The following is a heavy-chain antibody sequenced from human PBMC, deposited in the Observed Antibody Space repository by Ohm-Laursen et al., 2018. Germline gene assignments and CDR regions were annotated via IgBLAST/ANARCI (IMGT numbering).Heavy chain of an antibody. V-gene: IGHV3-23*01. J-gene: IGHJ4*02. Sequence: SLRLSCAASGFTFSSYGMSWVRQAPGKGLEWVSGISVSGGSAYYADSVKGRLTISRDNSKNTLYLQMNSLRAEDTAIYYCAKTHSASSSDYWGQGTLVTVSS. CDR3: AKTHSASSSDY. D-gene: IGHD1-26*01. CDR2: ISVSGGSA. CDR1: GFTFSSYG.